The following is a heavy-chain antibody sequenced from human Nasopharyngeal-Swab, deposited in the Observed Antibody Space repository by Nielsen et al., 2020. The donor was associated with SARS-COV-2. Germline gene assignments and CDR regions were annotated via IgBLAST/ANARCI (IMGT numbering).Heavy chain of an antibody. Sequence: GESLKISCAASGFTFSIYAMSWVRQAPGKGLEWVSAISGSGGSTYYADSVKGRFTISRDNSKNTLYLQMNSLRAEDTAVYYCAKGISSGWSFFDYWGQGTLVTVSS. J-gene: IGHJ4*02. D-gene: IGHD6-19*01. CDR1: GFTFSIYA. CDR3: AKGISSGWSFFDY. V-gene: IGHV3-23*01. CDR2: ISGSGGST.